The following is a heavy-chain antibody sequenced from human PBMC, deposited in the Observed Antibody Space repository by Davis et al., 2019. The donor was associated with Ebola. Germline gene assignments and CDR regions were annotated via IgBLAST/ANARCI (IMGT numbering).Heavy chain of an antibody. D-gene: IGHD6-13*01. J-gene: IGHJ4*02. CDR1: GFTFDGYA. Sequence: PGGSLRLSCAASGFTFDGYAMHWVRQFTGKGLEWVAGISWSGGDIVYEDSVRGRFTISRDSAKNSLYLEMNSLRGEDTAFYYCVKDVGSAAIGWGFEDWGQGIPVTVSS. CDR3: VKDVGSAAIGWGFED. V-gene: IGHV3-9*01. CDR2: ISWSGGDI.